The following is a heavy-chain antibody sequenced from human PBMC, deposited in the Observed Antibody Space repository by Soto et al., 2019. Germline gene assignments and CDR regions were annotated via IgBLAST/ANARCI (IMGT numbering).Heavy chain of an antibody. D-gene: IGHD3-3*01. J-gene: IGHJ4*02. Sequence: VASVKVYCKTSGYTFTGYYMHWVRQAPGQGLEWMGWINPNSGGTNYAQKFQGWVTMTRDTSISTAYMELSRLRSDDTAVYYCARGPDLGDYYFDYWGQGTLVTVSS. V-gene: IGHV1-2*04. CDR2: INPNSGGT. CDR1: GYTFTGYY. CDR3: ARGPDLGDYYFDY.